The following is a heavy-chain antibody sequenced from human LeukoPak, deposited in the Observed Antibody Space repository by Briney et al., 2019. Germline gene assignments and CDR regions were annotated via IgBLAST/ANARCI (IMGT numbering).Heavy chain of an antibody. CDR3: ANVVGQQRDY. V-gene: IGHV3-30*18. CDR1: GFTFSSYG. CDR2: ISYDGSNK. Sequence: HPGGSLRLSCTASGFTFSSYGMHWVRQAPGKGLEWVAVISYDGSNKYYADSVKGRFTISRDNSKNTLYLQMNSLRAEDTAVYYCANVVGQQRDYWGQGTLVTVSS. J-gene: IGHJ4*02. D-gene: IGHD6-13*01.